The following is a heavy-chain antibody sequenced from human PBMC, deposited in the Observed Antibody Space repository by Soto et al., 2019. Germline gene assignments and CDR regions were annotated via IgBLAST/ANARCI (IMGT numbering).Heavy chain of an antibody. CDR1: GFTFSSYS. CDR2: ISSSSIYI. V-gene: IGHV3-21*01. D-gene: IGHD3-22*01. Sequence: EVQLVESGGGLVKPGGSLRLSCAASGFTFSSYSMNWVRQAPGKGLEWVSSISSSSIYIYYADSVKGRFTISRDNAKKSLYLQMHSLRAEHTAVYYCGRYDSSGSDDYWGPGPLVTVSS. CDR3: GRYDSSGSDDY. J-gene: IGHJ4*02.